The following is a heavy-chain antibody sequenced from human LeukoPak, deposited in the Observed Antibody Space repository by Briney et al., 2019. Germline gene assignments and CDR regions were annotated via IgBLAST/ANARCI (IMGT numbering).Heavy chain of an antibody. V-gene: IGHV3-30*04. Sequence: PGGSLRLSCVTSGFTFSNHEMNWVRQAPGKGLEWVAVISYDGSNKYYADSVKGRFTISRDNSKNTLYLQMNSLRAEDTAVYYCARDGGDYYATAYYFDYWGQGTLVTVSS. J-gene: IGHJ4*02. CDR1: GFTFSNHE. CDR3: ARDGGDYYATAYYFDY. D-gene: IGHD2-21*02. CDR2: ISYDGSNK.